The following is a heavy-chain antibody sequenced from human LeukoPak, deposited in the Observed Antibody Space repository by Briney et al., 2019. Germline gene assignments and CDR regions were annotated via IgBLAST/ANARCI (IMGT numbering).Heavy chain of an antibody. V-gene: IGHV4-4*02. CDR2: IYHDGST. CDR1: GLTFSNAW. CDR3: ARDRGGYTYSHDY. D-gene: IGHD5-18*01. J-gene: IGHJ4*02. Sequence: GSLRLSCAASGLTFSNAWMSWVRQSPEKGLEWIGEIYHDGSTNYNPSLKSRVTISMDKSKNQLSLKLNFVTAADTAVYYCARDRGGYTYSHDYWGQGTLVTVSS.